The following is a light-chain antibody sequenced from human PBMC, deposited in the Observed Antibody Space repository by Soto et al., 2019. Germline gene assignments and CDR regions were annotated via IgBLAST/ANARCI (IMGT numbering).Light chain of an antibody. V-gene: IGLV1-44*01. CDR3: AAWDDSLNGYGV. J-gene: IGLJ2*01. Sequence: QAVVTQPPSASGTPGQRVTISCSGSRSNIGSNTVNWYQQLPGTATKLLIYSNNQRPSGVPDRFSGSKSGTSASLAISGLQSEDEADYYCAAWDDSLNGYGVIGGGTKLTVL. CDR2: SNN. CDR1: RSNIGSNT.